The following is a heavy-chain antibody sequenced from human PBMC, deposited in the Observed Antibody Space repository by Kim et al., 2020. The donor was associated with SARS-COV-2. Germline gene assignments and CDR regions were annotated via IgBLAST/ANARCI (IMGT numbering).Heavy chain of an antibody. Sequence: GGSLRLSCAASGFTFSDYYMSWIRQAPGKGLEWVSYSSSSSSYTNYADSVKGRFTISRDNAKNSLYLQMNSLRAEDTAVYYCARDRHYDILTGYYRDYYYGMDVWGQGTTVTVSS. CDR3: ARDRHYDILTGYYRDYYYGMDV. V-gene: IGHV3-11*06. D-gene: IGHD3-9*01. CDR2: SSSSSSYT. CDR1: GFTFSDYY. J-gene: IGHJ6*02.